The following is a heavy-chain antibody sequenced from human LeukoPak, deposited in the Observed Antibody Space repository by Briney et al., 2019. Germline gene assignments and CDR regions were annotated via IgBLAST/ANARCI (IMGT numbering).Heavy chain of an antibody. D-gene: IGHD3-10*01. J-gene: IGHJ4*02. CDR2: IYYSEGT. Sequence: PSETLSLTCTVSGDSISSRSYYWGWIRQPPGKGLEWIGSIYYSEGTYYNPSLKSRVTISIDTSKNQFSLKLNSVTAADTAVYYCARRSRFGESPNFDYWGQGTLVTVSS. V-gene: IGHV4-39*07. CDR3: ARRSRFGESPNFDY. CDR1: GDSISSRSYY.